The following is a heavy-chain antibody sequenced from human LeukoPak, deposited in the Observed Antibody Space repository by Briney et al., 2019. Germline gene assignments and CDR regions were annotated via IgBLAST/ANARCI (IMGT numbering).Heavy chain of an antibody. CDR1: GGSFSGYY. J-gene: IGHJ6*02. CDR3: ARGPLYVIWTYVVYYGMDV. Sequence: PSETLSLTCAVYGGSFSGYYWSWIRQPPGKGLEWIGEINHSGSTNYNPSLKSRVTISVDTSKNQFSLKLSSVTAADTAVYYCARGPLYVIWTYVVYYGMDVWGQGTTVTVSS. CDR2: INHSGST. V-gene: IGHV4-34*01. D-gene: IGHD2/OR15-2a*01.